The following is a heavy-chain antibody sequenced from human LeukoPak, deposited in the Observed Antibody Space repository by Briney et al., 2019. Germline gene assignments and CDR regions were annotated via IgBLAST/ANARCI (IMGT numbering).Heavy chain of an antibody. Sequence: GGSLRLSCAASGFTFSGYGMHWVRQAPGKGLEWVAVIWYDGTNKYYADSVKGRFTISRDNSKNTLYLQMNSLRAEDTAVYYCARIGGDRHPIEYWGQGTLVTVSS. CDR3: ARIGGDRHPIEY. CDR2: IWYDGTNK. CDR1: GFTFSGYG. D-gene: IGHD2-21*02. V-gene: IGHV3-33*01. J-gene: IGHJ4*02.